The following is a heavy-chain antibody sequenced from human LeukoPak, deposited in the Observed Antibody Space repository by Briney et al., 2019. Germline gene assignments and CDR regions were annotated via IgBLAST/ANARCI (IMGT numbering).Heavy chain of an antibody. D-gene: IGHD6-25*01. CDR1: GFTFSSSW. CDR2: INSDGRST. V-gene: IGHV3-74*01. J-gene: IGHJ4*02. CDR3: ARAAVIAGATAY. Sequence: PGGSLRLSCAASGFTFSSSWMHWVRQAPGKGLVWVSRINSDGRSTTYADSVKGRFTLYRDNAKNTLYLQMNSLRAEDTAVYYCARAAVIAGATAYWGQGTQVTVSS.